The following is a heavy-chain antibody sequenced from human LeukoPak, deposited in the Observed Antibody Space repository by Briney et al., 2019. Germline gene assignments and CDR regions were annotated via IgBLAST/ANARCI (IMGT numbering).Heavy chain of an antibody. Sequence: GGSLRLSCAASGFTFSSYAMSWVRQAPGKGLEWVSAISGSGGSTYYADSVKGRFTISRDNSKNTLHLQMNSLRAEDTAVYYCAKSKYSSGWYYFDYWGQGTLVTVSS. D-gene: IGHD6-19*01. CDR2: ISGSGGST. CDR1: GFTFSSYA. J-gene: IGHJ4*02. CDR3: AKSKYSSGWYYFDY. V-gene: IGHV3-23*01.